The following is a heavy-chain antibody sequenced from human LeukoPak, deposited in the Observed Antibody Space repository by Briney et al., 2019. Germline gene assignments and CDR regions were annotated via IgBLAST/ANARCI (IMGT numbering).Heavy chain of an antibody. V-gene: IGHV4-59*01. CDR3: ARGYGDYGQEYFQH. Sequence: SETLSLTCTVSGGSISSYYWSWIRQPPGKGLEWIGYIYYSGSTNYNPSLKSRVTISVDTPKNQFSLKLSSVTAADTAVYYCARGYGDYGQEYFQHWGQGTLVTVSS. J-gene: IGHJ1*01. CDR1: GGSISSYY. D-gene: IGHD4-17*01. CDR2: IYYSGST.